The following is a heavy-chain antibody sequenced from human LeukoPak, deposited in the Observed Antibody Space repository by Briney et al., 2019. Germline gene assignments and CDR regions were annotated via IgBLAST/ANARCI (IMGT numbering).Heavy chain of an antibody. CDR2: IRYDGSNK. D-gene: IGHD6-13*01. Sequence: PGGSLRLSCAASRFTFSSYGMHWVRQAPGKGLEWVAFIRYDGSNKYYADSVKGRFTISRDNSKNTLYLQMNSLRAGDTAVYYCAALSSSWSGRVFDYWGQGTLVTVSS. CDR3: AALSSSWSGRVFDY. J-gene: IGHJ4*02. CDR1: RFTFSSYG. V-gene: IGHV3-30*02.